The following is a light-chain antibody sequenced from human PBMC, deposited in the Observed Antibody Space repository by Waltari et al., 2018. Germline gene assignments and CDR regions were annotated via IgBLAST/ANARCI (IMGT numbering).Light chain of an antibody. Sequence: DIQLTQSPPSLSASVGDRVTITCRASQTISRYLNWYQQKPGKAPNLLIYDASSLQSGVPSRFSGSGSGRDFTLIITSLQPEDFATYYCQESYSFSRTFGQGTKVEIK. CDR2: DAS. J-gene: IGKJ1*01. CDR1: QTISRY. CDR3: QESYSFSRT. V-gene: IGKV1-39*01.